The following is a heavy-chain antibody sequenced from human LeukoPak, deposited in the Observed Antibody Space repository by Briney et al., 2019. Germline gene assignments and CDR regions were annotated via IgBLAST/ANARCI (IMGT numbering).Heavy chain of an antibody. Sequence: GGSLRLSCAASGFTFSSYEMNWVRQAPGKGLEWVSYISSSGSTIYYADSVKGRFTISRDNSKNTLYLQMNSLRAEDTAVYYCAKDTGLGYFDWLLYSPDYWGQGTLVTVSS. V-gene: IGHV3-48*03. CDR1: GFTFSSYE. CDR2: ISSSGSTI. D-gene: IGHD3-9*01. J-gene: IGHJ4*02. CDR3: AKDTGLGYFDWLLYSPDY.